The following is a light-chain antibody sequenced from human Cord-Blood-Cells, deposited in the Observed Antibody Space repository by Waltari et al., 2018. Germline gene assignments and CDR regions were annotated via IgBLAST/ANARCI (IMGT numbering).Light chain of an antibody. Sequence: QTALTHPASVSGPPGQSTTISCTGTSIGVGCYHLDSWYQHHPGNAPKIMFDEVSRRTSAVSYVFCGSESDTAASRTITGLRAEDEADYYCSSYAGSSTVVCGGGTKLTVL. V-gene: IGLV2-23*02. CDR2: EVS. CDR3: SSYAGSSTVV. CDR1: SIGVGCYHL. J-gene: IGLJ3*02.